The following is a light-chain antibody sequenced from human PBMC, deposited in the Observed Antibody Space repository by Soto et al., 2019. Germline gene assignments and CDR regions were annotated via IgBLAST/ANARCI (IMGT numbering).Light chain of an antibody. CDR3: SSYTRTTTFVV. V-gene: IGLV2-14*01. J-gene: IGLJ3*02. CDR1: SGDIGGYNY. Sequence: QSALTQPASVSGSPGQSITISCTGTSGDIGGYNYVSWYQQHPGKAPKLLISEVTNRPSGVSNRFSGSKFGNTASLTISGLQAEDEADYYCSSYTRTTTFVVFGGGTKLTVL. CDR2: EVT.